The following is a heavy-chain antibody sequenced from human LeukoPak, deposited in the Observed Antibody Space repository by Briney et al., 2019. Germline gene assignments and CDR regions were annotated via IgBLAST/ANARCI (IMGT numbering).Heavy chain of an antibody. V-gene: IGHV4-30-4*08. Sequence: SQTLSLTCTVSGGSISSGDYYWSWIRQPPGKGLEWIGYIYYSGSTFYNPSLKSRVTISVDASKNQFPLKLSSVTAADTAVYYCARGVVYDFWSGYYTNWYFDLWGRGTLVTVSS. D-gene: IGHD3-3*01. CDR2: IYYSGST. J-gene: IGHJ2*01. CDR1: GGSISSGDYY. CDR3: ARGVVYDFWSGYYTNWYFDL.